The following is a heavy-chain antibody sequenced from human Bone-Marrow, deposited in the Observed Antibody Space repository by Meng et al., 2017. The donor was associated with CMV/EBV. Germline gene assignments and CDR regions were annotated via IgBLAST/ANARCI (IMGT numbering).Heavy chain of an antibody. V-gene: IGHV3-53*01. CDR3: AYGDYVIGAFDI. Sequence: GESLKISCAASGFTVSSNYMSWVRQAPGKGLEWVSVIYSGGSTYYADSVKGRFTISRDNSKNTLYLQMNSLRAEDTAVYYCAYGDYVIGAFDIWGQGTMVTVSS. J-gene: IGHJ3*02. CDR1: GFTVSSNY. CDR2: IYSGGST. D-gene: IGHD4-17*01.